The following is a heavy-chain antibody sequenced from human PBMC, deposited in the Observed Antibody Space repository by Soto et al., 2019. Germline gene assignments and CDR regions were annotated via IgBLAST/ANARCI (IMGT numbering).Heavy chain of an antibody. Sequence: SETLSLTCTVSGGSVSSGSYYWSWIRQPPGKGLEWIGYIYYSGSTNYNPSLKSRVTITVDTSKNQFSLKLSSVTAADTAVYYCARVIAAAANYAFDIWGQGKMVTVSS. CDR2: IYYSGST. CDR3: ARVIAAAANYAFDI. CDR1: GGSVSSGSYY. D-gene: IGHD6-13*01. V-gene: IGHV4-61*01. J-gene: IGHJ3*02.